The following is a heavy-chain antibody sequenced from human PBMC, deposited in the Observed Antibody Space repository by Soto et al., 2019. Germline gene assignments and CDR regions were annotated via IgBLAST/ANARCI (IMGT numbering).Heavy chain of an antibody. V-gene: IGHV4-59*08. J-gene: IGHJ4*02. CDR1: GGSISSYC. CDR2: IYYSGST. D-gene: IGHD6-13*01. Sequence: PSETLSLTCTVSGGSISSYCWSWIRQPPGKGLEWIGYIYYSGSTNYNPSLKSRVTISVDTSKNQFSLKLSSVTAADTTVYYCARQSPTWAAAGSAGLDYWGQETLVTVSS. CDR3: ARQSPTWAAAGSAGLDY.